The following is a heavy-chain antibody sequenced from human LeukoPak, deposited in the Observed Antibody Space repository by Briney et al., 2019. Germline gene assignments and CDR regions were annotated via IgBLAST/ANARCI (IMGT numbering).Heavy chain of an antibody. CDR3: AKDRSIGTYYTFDH. V-gene: IGHV3-23*01. J-gene: IGHJ4*02. CDR2: ISGSGVMT. Sequence: GGSLRLSCAASGFTFSSYGMHWVRQAPGKGLGWVATISGSGVMTYYADSVKGRFTVSGDTSKNTIYLQMHSLPAADTAVYYCAKDRSIGTYYTFDHWGQGTLVTVSS. CDR1: GFTFSSYG. D-gene: IGHD1-26*01.